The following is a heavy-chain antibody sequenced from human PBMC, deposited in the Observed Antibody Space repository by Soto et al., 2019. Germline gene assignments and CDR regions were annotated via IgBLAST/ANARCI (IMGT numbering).Heavy chain of an antibody. CDR2: ISAYNGNT. D-gene: IGHD2-2*01. Sequence: QVPLVQSGAEVKKPGASVKVSCKASGYTFTSYGISWVRQAPGQGLEWMGWISAYNGNTNYAQKLQGRVTMTTDTSTITAYMELRSLRSDDTAVYYCARDSLTAYCSSTSCYSDFDYWGQGTLVTVSS. CDR3: ARDSLTAYCSSTSCYSDFDY. CDR1: GYTFTSYG. V-gene: IGHV1-18*01. J-gene: IGHJ4*02.